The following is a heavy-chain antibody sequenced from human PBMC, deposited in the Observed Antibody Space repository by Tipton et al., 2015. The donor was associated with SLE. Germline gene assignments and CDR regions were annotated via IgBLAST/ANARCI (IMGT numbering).Heavy chain of an antibody. V-gene: IGHV4-38-2*02. CDR3: AELEGLSYGYSFDY. CDR2: IYYSGST. D-gene: IGHD5-18*01. J-gene: IGHJ4*02. CDR1: GYSISSGYY. Sequence: LRLSCTVSGYSISSGYYWGWIRQPPGKGLEWIGTIYYSGSTTYNPSLKSRVTISVDMSKKQVSLKLSSVTAADTAVYYCAELEGLSYGYSFDYWGQGILVTVSS.